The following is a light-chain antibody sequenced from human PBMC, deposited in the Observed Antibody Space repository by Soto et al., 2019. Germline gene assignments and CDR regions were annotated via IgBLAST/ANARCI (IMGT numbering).Light chain of an antibody. Sequence: QSVLTQPASVSGSPGQSITISCTGTSSDVGGYNYVSWYQQHPGKAPKLMIYEVSNRPSGVSNRFSGSKSGNTASLTISGLQAEDEAEYDCSSYTSSSTWVFGGVTKLTVL. V-gene: IGLV2-14*01. CDR1: SSDVGGYNY. CDR2: EVS. CDR3: SSYTSSSTWV. J-gene: IGLJ3*02.